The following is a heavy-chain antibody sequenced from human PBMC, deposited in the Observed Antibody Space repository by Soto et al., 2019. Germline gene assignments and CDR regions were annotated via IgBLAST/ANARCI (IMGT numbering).Heavy chain of an antibody. CDR2: IYSGGST. CDR1: GFTVSSNY. V-gene: IGHV3-53*01. Sequence: HPGGSLRLSCAASGFTVSSNYMSWVRQAPGKGLEWVSVIYSGGSTYYADSVKGRFTISRDNSKNTLYLQMNSLRAEDTAVYYCALYYDILTGYSGPPDAFDIWGQGTMVTVSS. CDR3: ALYYDILTGYSGPPDAFDI. J-gene: IGHJ3*02. D-gene: IGHD3-9*01.